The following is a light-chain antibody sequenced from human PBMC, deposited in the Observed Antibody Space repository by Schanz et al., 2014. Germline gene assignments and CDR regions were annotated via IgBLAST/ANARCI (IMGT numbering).Light chain of an antibody. V-gene: IGKV3-20*01. J-gene: IGKJ4*01. Sequence: EIVLTQSPGTLSLSPGERATLSCRASQSVSSSYLAWYQQKPGQAPRLLIYGASSRATGIPDRFSGSGSGTEFTLTISSLQSEDFAVYYCQQYNNWPALTFGGGTKVEIK. CDR3: QQYNNWPALT. CDR1: QSVSSSY. CDR2: GAS.